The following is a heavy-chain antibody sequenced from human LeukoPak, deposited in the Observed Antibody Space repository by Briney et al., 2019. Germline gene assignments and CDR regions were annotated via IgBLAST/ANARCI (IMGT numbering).Heavy chain of an antibody. J-gene: IGHJ4*02. CDR3: ARPALPGGSSSWCYDY. D-gene: IGHD6-13*01. V-gene: IGHV4-61*02. CDR2: IYTSGST. CDR1: GGSISSGSYY. Sequence: PSETLSLTCTVSGGSISSGSYYWSWIRQPAGKGLEWIGRIYTSGSTNYNPSLKSRVTISVDTPKNQFSLKLSSVTAADTAVYYCARPALPGGSSSWCYDYWGQGTLVTVSS.